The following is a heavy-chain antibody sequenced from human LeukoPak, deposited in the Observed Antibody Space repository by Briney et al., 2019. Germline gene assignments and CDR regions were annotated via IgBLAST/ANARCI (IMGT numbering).Heavy chain of an antibody. D-gene: IGHD3-22*01. Sequence: PGRSLRLSCAASGFTFSSYGMHWVRQAPGKGLEWVAVISYDGSNKYYADSVKGRFTISRDNSKNTLYLQMNSLRAEDTAVYYCAVDNYYDSMSDWFDPWGQGTLVTVSS. V-gene: IGHV3-30*03. CDR2: ISYDGSNK. CDR3: AVDNYYDSMSDWFDP. J-gene: IGHJ5*02. CDR1: GFTFSSYG.